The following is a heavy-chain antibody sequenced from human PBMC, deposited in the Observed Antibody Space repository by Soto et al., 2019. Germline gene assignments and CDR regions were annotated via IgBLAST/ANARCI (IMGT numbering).Heavy chain of an antibody. CDR2: ISGSGTFT. CDR3: ANEGHRSGVTAIPFAESFCT. D-gene: IGHD2-21*02. V-gene: IGHV3-23*01. Sequence: GGSLRLSCAASGFTFSSFALSWVRQAPGKGLEWVSAISGSGTFTYYADSVKGRFTVSRDNSKSTLFLQMNSLRADDTAVYYCANEGHRSGVTAIPFAESFCTWGPGTLLTVSS. J-gene: IGHJ1*01. CDR1: GFTFSSFA.